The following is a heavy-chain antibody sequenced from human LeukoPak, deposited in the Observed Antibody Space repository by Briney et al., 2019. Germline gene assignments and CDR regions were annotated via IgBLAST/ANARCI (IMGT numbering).Heavy chain of an antibody. CDR2: IYSGRST. CDR1: GFTVSSNY. V-gene: IGHV3-53*01. Sequence: GGSLRLSCAASGFTVSSNYMSWVRQAPGKGLEWVSVIYSGRSTNYADSVKGRFTISRDNSKNTLYLQMNSLRAEDTAVYYCASIHSSAWHSDYWGQGTLVTVSS. D-gene: IGHD6-19*01. CDR3: ASIHSSAWHSDY. J-gene: IGHJ4*02.